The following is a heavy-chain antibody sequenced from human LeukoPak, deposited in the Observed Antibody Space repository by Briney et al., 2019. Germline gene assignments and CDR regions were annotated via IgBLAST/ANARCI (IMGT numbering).Heavy chain of an antibody. Sequence: ASVKVSCKASGYAFTGYYIYWVRQAPGQGLEWMGWIHPNSGATNYAPKFQGRVTMTRDTSITTAYMDLSSLSTDDTAVYYCARDRAATSSLDYWGQGALVPVSS. V-gene: IGHV1-2*02. CDR1: GYAFTGYY. D-gene: IGHD6-6*01. CDR3: ARDRAATSSLDY. CDR2: IHPNSGAT. J-gene: IGHJ4*02.